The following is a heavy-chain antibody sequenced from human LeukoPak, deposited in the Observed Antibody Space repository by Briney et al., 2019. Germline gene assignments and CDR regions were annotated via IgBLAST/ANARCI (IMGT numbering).Heavy chain of an antibody. CDR2: ISGSGGSS. J-gene: IGHJ4*02. D-gene: IGHD6-19*01. V-gene: IGHV3-23*01. Sequence: GGSLRLSCATSGFTFSTYAMSWVRQAPGKGLEWVSAISGSGGSSYYTDSVKGRFTISRDNSKNTLYLQMNSLRVDDTAVYYCAKESPIGVAGVWGQGTLVTVSS. CDR3: AKESPIGVAGV. CDR1: GFTFSTYA.